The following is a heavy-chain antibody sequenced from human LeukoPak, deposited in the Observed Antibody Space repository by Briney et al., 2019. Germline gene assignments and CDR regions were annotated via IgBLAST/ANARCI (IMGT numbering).Heavy chain of an antibody. Sequence: GGSLRLSCAASGFTFDDYGMSWVRQAPGKGLEWVSGINWNGGSTGYADPVKGRFTISRDNAKNSLYLQMNSLRAEDTALYYCARDVQDPNAHQHYFDYWGQGTLVTVSS. CDR1: GFTFDDYG. V-gene: IGHV3-20*04. CDR2: INWNGGST. D-gene: IGHD2-8*01. CDR3: ARDVQDPNAHQHYFDY. J-gene: IGHJ4*02.